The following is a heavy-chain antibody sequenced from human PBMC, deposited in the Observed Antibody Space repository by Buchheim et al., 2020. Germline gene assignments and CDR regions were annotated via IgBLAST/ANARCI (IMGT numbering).Heavy chain of an antibody. CDR1: GFAFGNYW. CDR2: INGDGTVT. CDR3: TKDGGNSPDF. J-gene: IGHJ4*02. Sequence: EVQLVESGGGLVQPGGSLRLSCAASGFAFGNYWMFWARQTAGKGLALISRINGDGTVTTYADSVKGRFTISRDNAKNTLYLQMDSLRADDTALYYCTKDGGNSPDFWGQGTL. D-gene: IGHD4-23*01. V-gene: IGHV3-74*01.